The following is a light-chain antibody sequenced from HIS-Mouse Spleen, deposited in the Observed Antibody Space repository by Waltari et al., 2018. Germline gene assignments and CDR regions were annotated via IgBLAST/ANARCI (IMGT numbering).Light chain of an antibody. CDR3: QVWDSSSDHVV. CDR2: DDI. Sequence: SYVLTQPPSVSVAPGKTARITCGGNNIGSKSVHWYQQQPGQAPVLVVYDDIDRPSGIPERFSGSNAGNTATLTSSRVEAGDEADYYCQVWDSSSDHVVFGGGTKLTVL. V-gene: IGLV3-21*03. CDR1: NIGSKS. J-gene: IGLJ2*01.